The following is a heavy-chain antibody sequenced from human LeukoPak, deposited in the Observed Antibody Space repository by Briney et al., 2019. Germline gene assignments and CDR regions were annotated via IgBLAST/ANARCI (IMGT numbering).Heavy chain of an antibody. V-gene: IGHV1-2*02. CDR3: ARDPVDDFSHFDY. D-gene: IGHD4-4*01. Sequence: ASVKVSCKASGYTLTDHHMIWVRQAPGQVLEWMGWIKAKSGDIKYAQEFQGRVTMTRDTSISTVYMELNSLRSDDTAIYYCARDPVDDFSHFDYWGQGTLVTVSS. CDR1: GYTLTDHH. J-gene: IGHJ4*02. CDR2: IKAKSGDI.